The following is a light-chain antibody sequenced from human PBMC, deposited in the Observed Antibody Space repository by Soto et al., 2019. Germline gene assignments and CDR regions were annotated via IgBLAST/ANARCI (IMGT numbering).Light chain of an antibody. CDR1: QIVSSSY. CDR3: QQYGSSAFT. CDR2: GAS. Sequence: EIVLTQSPGTLSLSPGERATLSCRASQIVSSSYLTWYQQNPGQAPRLLIYGASSRATGIPDRFSGSGSGTDFTLTISRLEPEDFAVYYCQQYGSSAFTFGGGTKVESK. V-gene: IGKV3-20*01. J-gene: IGKJ4*01.